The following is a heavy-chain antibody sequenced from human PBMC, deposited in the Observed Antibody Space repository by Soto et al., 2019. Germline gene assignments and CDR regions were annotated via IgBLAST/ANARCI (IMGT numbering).Heavy chain of an antibody. Sequence: QVKLVESGGGVVQPGRSLRLSCAPSGFTFTAYAFHWVRQPPGKGLEWVSVISYDGSNIYYADSVKGRFTISRDNSKNTLYLQMNSLRAEYTAVYYCARDFRASSGWTRGYLDYWGQGAPVTVSS. V-gene: IGHV3-30-3*01. J-gene: IGHJ4*02. CDR2: ISYDGSNI. D-gene: IGHD6-19*01. CDR1: GFTFTAYA. CDR3: ARDFRASSGWTRGYLDY.